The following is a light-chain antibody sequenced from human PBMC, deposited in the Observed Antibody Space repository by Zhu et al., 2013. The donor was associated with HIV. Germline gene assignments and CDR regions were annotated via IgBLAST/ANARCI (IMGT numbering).Light chain of an antibody. V-gene: IGKV3-15*01. CDR1: ESVGSN. CDR3: QQYSNWPQIT. J-gene: IGKJ5*01. Sequence: EIVMTQSPATLSVSPGERAALSCRANESVGSNLGWYQQKPGQAPRLLIYGASTRATGIPARFSGYGSGTDFTLTINSLQTEDLAIYYCQQYSNWPQITFGQGTRLDIK. CDR2: GAS.